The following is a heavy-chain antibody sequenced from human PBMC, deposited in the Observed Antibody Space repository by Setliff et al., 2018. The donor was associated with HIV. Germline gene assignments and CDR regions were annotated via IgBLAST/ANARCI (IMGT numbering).Heavy chain of an antibody. Sequence: NPSETLSLTCAVYGGSFSGYYWSWIRQSPGKGLEWIGEINHSGSTKYNPSLKSRVTISVDTSKNQFSLKLSSVTAADTAVYYCARGTAYYNFWSGYSQDYYYYMDVWGKVTTVTVSS. CDR3: ARGTAYYNFWSGYSQDYYYYMDV. J-gene: IGHJ6*03. CDR2: INHSGST. V-gene: IGHV4-34*01. D-gene: IGHD3-3*01. CDR1: GGSFSGYY.